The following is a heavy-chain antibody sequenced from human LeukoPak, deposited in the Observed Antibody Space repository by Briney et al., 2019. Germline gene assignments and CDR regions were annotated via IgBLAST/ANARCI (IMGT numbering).Heavy chain of an antibody. V-gene: IGHV1-69*13. CDR3: ARDVASGTRLLDV. J-gene: IGHJ6*02. D-gene: IGHD3-10*01. CDR1: GGTFSSYA. CDR2: IIPIFGTA. Sequence: GASVKVSCKASGGTFSSYAISWVRQAPGQGLEWMGGIIPIFGTANYAQKFQGRVTITADESTSTAYMELSSLRSEDTAVYYCARDVASGTRLLDVWGQGTRSPSP.